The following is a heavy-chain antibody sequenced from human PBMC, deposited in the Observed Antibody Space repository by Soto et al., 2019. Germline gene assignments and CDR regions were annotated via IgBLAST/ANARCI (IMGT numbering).Heavy chain of an antibody. Sequence: SETLSLTCTVSGGSISSYYWSWIRQPPGKGLEWIGYIYYSRSTNYNPSLKSRVTISVDTSKNQLSLKLISVTAADTVVYYCARVGYSYGYGYYYYYGMDVWGQGTTVT. V-gene: IGHV4-59*01. D-gene: IGHD5-18*01. CDR2: IYYSRST. CDR3: ARVGYSYGYGYYYYYGMDV. J-gene: IGHJ6*02. CDR1: GGSISSYY.